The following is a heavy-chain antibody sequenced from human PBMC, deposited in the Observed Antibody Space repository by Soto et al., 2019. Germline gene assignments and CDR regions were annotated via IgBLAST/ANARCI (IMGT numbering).Heavy chain of an antibody. Sequence: QVQLQESGPGLVKPSATLSLTCTVSGGSVSSGSYYWSWIRQPPGKGLEWIGYIYYSGSTNYNPSLRSRGTIAGDTSKNQFSLKLSSVTAADTDVYSCARRYYHWYFALWGRGTLVPVSS. D-gene: IGHD1-26*01. CDR1: GGSVSSGSYY. CDR3: ARRYYHWYFAL. J-gene: IGHJ2*01. CDR2: IYYSGST. V-gene: IGHV4-61*01.